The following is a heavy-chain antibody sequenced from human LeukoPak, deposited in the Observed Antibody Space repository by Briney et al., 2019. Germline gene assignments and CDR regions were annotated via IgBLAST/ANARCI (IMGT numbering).Heavy chain of an antibody. D-gene: IGHD1-14*01. CDR3: AREGTSLGI. Sequence: PSETLSLTCTVSGGSISSSYWSWIRQPAGKGLEWIGRIFTRGTSEYNPSLKSRVTMSVDTSKNQFSLKLTSVTAADTAVYYCAREGTSLGIWGQGTMVTVSS. CDR1: GGSISSSY. CDR2: IFTRGTS. V-gene: IGHV4-4*07. J-gene: IGHJ3*02.